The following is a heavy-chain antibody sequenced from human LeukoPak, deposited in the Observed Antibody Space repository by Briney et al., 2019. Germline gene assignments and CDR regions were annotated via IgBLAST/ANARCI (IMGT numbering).Heavy chain of an antibody. D-gene: IGHD1-26*01. CDR1: GFTFSDYW. J-gene: IGHJ4*02. CDR2: IKSKTDSGTT. CDR3: TTGVGSYYAPSFDY. V-gene: IGHV3-15*01. Sequence: GGSLRLSCAASGFTFSDYWMSWVRHAPGTGLEWVGRIKSKTDSGTTDYAAPVTGRFTISRDNSKNTLYLQMNSLKTEDTAVYYCTTGVGSYYAPSFDYWGQGTLVTVSS.